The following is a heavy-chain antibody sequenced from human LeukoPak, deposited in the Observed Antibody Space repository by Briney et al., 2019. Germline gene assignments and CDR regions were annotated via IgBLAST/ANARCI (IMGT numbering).Heavy chain of an antibody. CDR2: ISSSSSTI. CDR1: GFTFSSYS. D-gene: IGHD1-26*01. J-gene: IGHJ6*02. V-gene: IGHV3-48*04. CDR3: ARALGGYSGSYYCGMDV. Sequence: GGSLRLSCAASGFTFSSYSMNWVRQAPGKGLEWVSYISSSSSTIYYADSVKGRFTISRDNAKNSLYLQMNSLRAEDTAVYYCARALGGYSGSYYCGMDVWGQGTTVTVSS.